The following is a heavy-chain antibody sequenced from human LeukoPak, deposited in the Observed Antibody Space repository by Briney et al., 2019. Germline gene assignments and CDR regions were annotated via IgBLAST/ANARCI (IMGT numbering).Heavy chain of an antibody. Sequence: GGFDPEDGETIYAQKFQGRVTMTEDTSTDTAYMELSSLRSEDTAVYYCATDNLSGSYYAWGQGTLVTVSS. V-gene: IGHV1-24*01. D-gene: IGHD1-26*01. CDR3: ATDNLSGSYYA. CDR2: FDPEDGET. J-gene: IGHJ4*02.